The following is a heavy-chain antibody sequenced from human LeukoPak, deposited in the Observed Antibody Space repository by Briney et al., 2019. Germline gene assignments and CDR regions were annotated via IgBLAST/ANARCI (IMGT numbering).Heavy chain of an antibody. CDR2: IKQDGSEK. V-gene: IGHV3-7*01. CDR3: ARARSMYYYDSSGSTMGPYNWFDP. CDR1: GFTFTNAW. Sequence: GGSLRLSCAASGFTFTNAWMSWVRQAPGKGLEWVANIKQDGSEKYYVDSVKGRFTISRDNAKNSLYLQMNSLRAEDTAVYYCARARSMYYYDSSGSTMGPYNWFDPWGQGTLVTVSS. J-gene: IGHJ5*02. D-gene: IGHD3-22*01.